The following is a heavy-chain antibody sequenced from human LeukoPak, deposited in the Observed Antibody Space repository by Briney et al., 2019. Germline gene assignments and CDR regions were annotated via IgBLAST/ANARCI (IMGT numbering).Heavy chain of an antibody. D-gene: IGHD4/OR15-4a*01. V-gene: IGHV4-59*01. CDR3: ARDSWDYIAMDV. CDR2: VHHTGSA. J-gene: IGHJ6*02. CDR1: GISLSTYY. Sequence: SETRSLTCTVSGISLSTYYWSWVRQPPGKGLEWIGYVHHTGSADYNPSLKSRVTISLDMSKSQFSLKLTSATAADTAVYYCARDSWDYIAMDVWGPGTTVTVSS.